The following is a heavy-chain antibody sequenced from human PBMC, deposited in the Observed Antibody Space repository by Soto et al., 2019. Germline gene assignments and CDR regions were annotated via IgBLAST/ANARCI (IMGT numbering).Heavy chain of an antibody. J-gene: IGHJ5*02. V-gene: IGHV1-3*01. CDR1: GYIFLNYA. Sequence: QVQLVQSGAEVKKPGASVKVSCKASGYIFLNYAIHWVRQAPGQRPEWVGWINAANGNTKYSQKLQGRVTITSDTAESTASMEVRSLRSEDTAAYSFARGPRYSSDGVEVPAVMFEDGFHPWGQGTLVTVSS. CDR2: INAANGNT. CDR3: ARGPRYSSDGVEVPAVMFEDGFHP. D-gene: IGHD3-16*01.